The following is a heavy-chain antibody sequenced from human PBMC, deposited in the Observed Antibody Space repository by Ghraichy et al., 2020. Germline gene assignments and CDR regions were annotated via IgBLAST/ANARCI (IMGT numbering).Heavy chain of an antibody. CDR2: IDWDDDK. CDR1: GFSLSTIGMR. Sequence: SGPTLVKPTQTLTLTCTFSGFSLSTIGMRVSWVRQPPGKALEWLARIDWDDDKVYRTSLKTRLTISKDTSKNQVVLTMTNMDPVDTATYFCARTARPTTSVSFDIWGQGAMVTVSS. D-gene: IGHD1-26*01. CDR3: ARTARPTTSVSFDI. V-gene: IGHV2-70*04. J-gene: IGHJ3*02.